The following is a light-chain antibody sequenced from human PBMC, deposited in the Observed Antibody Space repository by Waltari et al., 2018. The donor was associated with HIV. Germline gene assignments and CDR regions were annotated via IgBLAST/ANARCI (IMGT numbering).Light chain of an antibody. V-gene: IGLV1-40*01. J-gene: IGLJ2*01. CDR1: TSNIGADYD. CDR2: GNK. Sequence: QSVLTQPPSVSGAPGQRVTISCTGSTSNIGADYDVHWYQQIPGTAPKLLISGNKNRPSGLPDRFSASKSGTSASLTIPGLQAEDESDYFCQSYDITLSASVVFGGGTKLTVL. CDR3: QSYDITLSASVV.